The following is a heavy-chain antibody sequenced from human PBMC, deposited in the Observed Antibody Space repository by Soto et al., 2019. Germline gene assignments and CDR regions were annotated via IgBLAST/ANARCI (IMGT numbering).Heavy chain of an antibody. CDR2: IIPIFGTA. J-gene: IGHJ6*02. V-gene: IGHV1-69*12. D-gene: IGHD3-16*01. CDR1: GGTFSSYA. Sequence: QVQLVQSGAEVKKPGSSVKVSCKASGGTFSSYAISWVRQAPGQGLEWMGGIIPIFGTADYAQKFQGRVTIAADGFASTAYMELSCLRSEDTAVYYCGRRLGANHYYYGMAVWGQGATVTVSS. CDR3: GRRLGANHYYYGMAV.